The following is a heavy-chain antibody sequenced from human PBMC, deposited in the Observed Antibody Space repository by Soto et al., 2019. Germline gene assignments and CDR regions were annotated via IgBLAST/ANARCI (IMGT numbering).Heavy chain of an antibody. J-gene: IGHJ4*02. V-gene: IGHV3-48*01. CDR1: GFTFSSYN. D-gene: IGHD6-13*01. Sequence: PGGSLRLSCAASGFTFSSYNMNWVRLAPGKGLEWVSYISTSSSAIYYADSVEGRFTISRDNAKNSLYLQMNSLRAEDTAVYYCARDPGWMAAALDYWGQGTLVTVSS. CDR3: ARDPGWMAAALDY. CDR2: ISTSSSAI.